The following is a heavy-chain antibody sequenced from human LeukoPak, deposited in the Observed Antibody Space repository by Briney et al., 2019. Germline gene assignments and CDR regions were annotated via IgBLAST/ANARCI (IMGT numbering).Heavy chain of an antibody. Sequence: GGSLRLSCAASGFTFSDYYMSWIRQAPGKGLEWMSHISSSNAIVYYADSVKGRFTISRDNAKNSLYLQMNSLRAEDTAVYYCAKDSSAYGGNCFDYWGQGTLVTVSS. V-gene: IGHV3-11*01. J-gene: IGHJ4*02. CDR1: GFTFSDYY. D-gene: IGHD4-23*01. CDR3: AKDSSAYGGNCFDY. CDR2: ISSSNAIV.